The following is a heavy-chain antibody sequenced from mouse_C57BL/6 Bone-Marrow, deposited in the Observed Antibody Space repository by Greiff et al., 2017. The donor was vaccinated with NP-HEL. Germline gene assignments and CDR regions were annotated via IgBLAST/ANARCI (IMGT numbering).Heavy chain of an antibody. J-gene: IGHJ2*01. CDR3: ARPYYGLDY. CDR2: INPGSGGT. V-gene: IGHV1-54*01. D-gene: IGHD2-10*01. Sequence: VQLQQSGAELVRPGTSVKVSCKASGYAFTNYLIEWVKQRPGPGLEWIGVINPGSGGTNYNEKFKGKATLTADKSSSTADMQRSSLTSEDSAVYFCARPYYGLDYWGQSTTLTVSS. CDR1: GYAFTNYL.